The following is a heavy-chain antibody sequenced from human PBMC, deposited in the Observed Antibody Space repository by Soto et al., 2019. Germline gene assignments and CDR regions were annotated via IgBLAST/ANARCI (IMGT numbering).Heavy chain of an antibody. J-gene: IGHJ4*02. CDR2: INSDGSST. V-gene: IGHV3-74*01. CDR1: GLTFSTYC. Sequence: ASLSLSCAASGLTFSTYCMHWVRQAPGTGLVWVSRINSDGSSTSYADSVKGRFTISRDNAKNTLYLQMNSLRAEDTAVYSCAREAVYSGYDEWGQGTLVTVSS. CDR3: AREAVYSGYDE. D-gene: IGHD5-12*01.